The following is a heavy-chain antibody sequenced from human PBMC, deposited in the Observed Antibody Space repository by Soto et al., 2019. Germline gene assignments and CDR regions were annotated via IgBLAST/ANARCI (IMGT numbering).Heavy chain of an antibody. CDR3: SRANYYGSPGDFDY. Sequence: EVQLVESGGGLVQPGGSLRLSCAASGFTFSSYSMNWVRQAPGKGLEWVSYISSSSSTIYYADSVEGLFTISRDNAKNSLYLQMNSLRAEDTAVYYCSRANYYGSPGDFDYWGQGTLVTVSS. CDR2: ISSSSSTI. CDR1: GFTFSSYS. D-gene: IGHD3-10*01. J-gene: IGHJ4*02. V-gene: IGHV3-48*01.